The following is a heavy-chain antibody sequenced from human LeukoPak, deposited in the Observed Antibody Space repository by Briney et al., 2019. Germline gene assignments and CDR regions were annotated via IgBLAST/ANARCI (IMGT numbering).Heavy chain of an antibody. CDR3: AAYGGSYLNAFDI. CDR2: IVVGSGNT. D-gene: IGHD1-26*01. Sequence: SVKVSCKASGFTFTSSAMQWVRQARGQRLEWIGWIVVGSGNTNYAQKFQERVTITRDMSTSTAYMELSSLRSEDTAVYYCAAYGGSYLNAFDIWGQGTMVTVSS. CDR1: GFTFTSSA. J-gene: IGHJ3*02. V-gene: IGHV1-58*02.